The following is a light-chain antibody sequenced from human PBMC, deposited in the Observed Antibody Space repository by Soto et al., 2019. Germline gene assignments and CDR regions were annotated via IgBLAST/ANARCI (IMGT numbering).Light chain of an antibody. CDR3: QQHSHWPT. Sequence: EVVLTQYTATMSLSPGERSTPSRRASQSVSSFLAWYQQNPGQAPRLLIYDASNRATGIPARFSGSGSGTDFTLTISSLEPEDFAVYYCQQHSHWPTFGQGTKVEIK. CDR1: QSVSSF. V-gene: IGKV3-11*01. CDR2: DAS. J-gene: IGKJ1*01.